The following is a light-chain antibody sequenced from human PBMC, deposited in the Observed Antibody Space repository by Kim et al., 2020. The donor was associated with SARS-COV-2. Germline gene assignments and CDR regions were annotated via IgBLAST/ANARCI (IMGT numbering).Light chain of an antibody. Sequence: DIQMTQSPSTLSASVGDRVTIPCRASQSISSWLAWYQQKPGKAPKLLIYKASSLESGVPSRFSGSGSGTEFTLTISTLQPDDFATYSCQQYNSYPYTFGQGTKLEI. CDR3: QQYNSYPYT. CDR2: KAS. V-gene: IGKV1-5*03. J-gene: IGKJ2*01. CDR1: QSISSW.